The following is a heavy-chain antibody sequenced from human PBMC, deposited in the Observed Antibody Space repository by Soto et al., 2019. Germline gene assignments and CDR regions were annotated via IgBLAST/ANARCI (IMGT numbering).Heavy chain of an antibody. V-gene: IGHV4-31*03. D-gene: IGHD2-2*01. CDR3: ARGTLV. CDR2: VSYTGNN. J-gene: IGHJ4*02. Sequence: QVQLQESGPGLMQPSQTLSLTCTVSSGSIGSGGYCWSWIRQHPGRGLEWIGFVSYTGNNQYNQSLKSRVNISVDTSTKQFSLKLSSVTAADTAVYYCARGTLVWGQGTLVTVSS. CDR1: SGSIGSGGYC.